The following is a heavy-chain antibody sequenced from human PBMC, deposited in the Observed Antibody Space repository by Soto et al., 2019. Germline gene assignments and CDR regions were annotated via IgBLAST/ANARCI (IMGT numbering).Heavy chain of an antibody. Sequence: ASGPTLVNPTQTLTLTCTFSGFSLSTSGVGVGWIRQPPGKALEWLALIYWNGDRRYSPSLKNRFTITKDTSKNQVVLTLTNVGPVDTATYFCAHSLSHYYNSSGFYFHYFDYWGQGTLVTVSS. CDR1: GFSLSTSGVG. J-gene: IGHJ4*02. D-gene: IGHD3-22*01. CDR2: IYWNGDR. CDR3: AHSLSHYYNSSGFYFHYFDY. V-gene: IGHV2-5*01.